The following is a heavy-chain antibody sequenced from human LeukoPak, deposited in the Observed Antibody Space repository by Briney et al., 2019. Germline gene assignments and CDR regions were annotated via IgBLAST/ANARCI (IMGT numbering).Heavy chain of an antibody. CDR1: GGSFSGYY. CDR3: ARADDSSGSDAFDI. V-gene: IGHV4-34*01. J-gene: IGHJ3*02. Sequence: SETLSLTCAVYGGSFSGYYWSWIRQPPGKGLEWIGEINHSGSTNYNPSLKSRVTISVDTSKNQFSLKLSSVTAADTAVYYCARADDSSGSDAFDIWGQGTMVTVSS. D-gene: IGHD3-22*01. CDR2: INHSGST.